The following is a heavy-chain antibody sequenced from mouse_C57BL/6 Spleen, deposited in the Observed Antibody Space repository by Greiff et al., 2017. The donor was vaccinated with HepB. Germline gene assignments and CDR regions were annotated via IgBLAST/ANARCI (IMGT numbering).Heavy chain of an antibody. V-gene: IGHV1-64*01. Sequence: QVQLQQPGAELVKPGASVKLSCKASGYTFTSYWMHWVKQRPGQGLEWIGMIHPNSGSTNYNEKFKSKATLTVDKSSSTAYMQLRSLTSEDSAVYYCARSPSYYYGSSGYSMDYWGQGTSVTVSS. J-gene: IGHJ4*01. D-gene: IGHD1-1*01. CDR1: GYTFTSYW. CDR3: ARSPSYYYGSSGYSMDY. CDR2: IHPNSGST.